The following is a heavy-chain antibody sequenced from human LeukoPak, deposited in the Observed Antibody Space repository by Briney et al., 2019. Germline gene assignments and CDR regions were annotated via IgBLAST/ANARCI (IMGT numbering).Heavy chain of an antibody. CDR1: GGSISSYY. Sequence: KPSETPSLTCTVPGGSISSYYRGWIPPPPREGLGWIGRIYTSGSTNYNPSLKSRVTMSVDTSKNQFSLKLSSVTAADTAVYYCARDLGGYSRNFDYWGQGTLVTVSS. J-gene: IGHJ4*02. CDR2: IYTSGST. CDR3: ARDLGGYSRNFDY. D-gene: IGHD6-13*01. V-gene: IGHV4-4*07.